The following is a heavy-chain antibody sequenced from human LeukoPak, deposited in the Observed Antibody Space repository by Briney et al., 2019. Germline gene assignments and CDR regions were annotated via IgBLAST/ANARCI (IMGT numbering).Heavy chain of an antibody. CDR1: GFTFHSYA. CDR2: FSGSGGTT. V-gene: IGHV3-23*01. J-gene: IGHJ4*02. Sequence: GGSLRLSCRSSGFTFHSYAKSGGRQAPGKGLQGVSAFSGSGGTTYYADFVKGRFTVSRDNFKDTLYLQMKSMPDDYTAVYYCGKVLMGGTVGEFDYWGQGTLVTVSS. CDR3: GKVLMGGTVGEFDY. D-gene: IGHD1-26*01.